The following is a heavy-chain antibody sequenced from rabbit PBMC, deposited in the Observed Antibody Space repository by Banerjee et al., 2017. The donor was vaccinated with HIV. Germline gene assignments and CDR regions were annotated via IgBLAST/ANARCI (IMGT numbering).Heavy chain of an antibody. V-gene: IGHV1S40*01. CDR3: ARNGGMLDYNL. CDR2: IYTGGSGST. CDR1: GFSFSSSYY. D-gene: IGHD6-1*01. J-gene: IGHJ4*01. Sequence: QSLEESGGGLVQPEGSLTLTCTASGFSFSSSYYMCWVRQAPGKGLEWIGCIYTGGSGSTAYASWAKGRFTISKTSSTTVTLQLNSLTAADTATYFCARNGGMLDYNLWGPGTLVTVS.